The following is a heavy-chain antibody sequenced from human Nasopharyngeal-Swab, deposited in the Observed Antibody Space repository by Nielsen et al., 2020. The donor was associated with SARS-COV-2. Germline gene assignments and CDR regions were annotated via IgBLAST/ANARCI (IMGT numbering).Heavy chain of an antibody. D-gene: IGHD6-13*01. CDR2: ISGSGGST. CDR3: AKVLGSSWYSNDWYFDL. Sequence: VRQMPGKGLEWVSAISGSGGSTYYADSVKGRFTISRDNSKNTLYLQVNSLRAEDTAVYYCAKVLGSSWYSNDWYFDLWGRGTLVTVSS. J-gene: IGHJ2*01. V-gene: IGHV3-23*01.